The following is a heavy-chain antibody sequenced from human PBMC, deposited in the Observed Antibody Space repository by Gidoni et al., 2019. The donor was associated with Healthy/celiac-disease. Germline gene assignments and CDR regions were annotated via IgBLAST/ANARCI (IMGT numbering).Heavy chain of an antibody. D-gene: IGHD5-18*01. CDR3: AKDDRGYSYGSFLFDY. V-gene: IGHV3-23*01. CDR2: ISGSGGST. CDR1: GFTFSSYA. J-gene: IGHJ4*02. Sequence: EVQLLESGGGLVQPGGSLRLSCAASGFTFSSYAMSWVRQAPGKGLEWVSAISGSGGSTYYADSVKGRFTISRDNSKNTLYLQMNSLRAEDTAVYYCAKDDRGYSYGSFLFDYWGQGTLVTVSS.